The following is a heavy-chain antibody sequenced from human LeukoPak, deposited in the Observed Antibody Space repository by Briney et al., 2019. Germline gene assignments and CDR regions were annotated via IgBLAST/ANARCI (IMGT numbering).Heavy chain of an antibody. V-gene: IGHV3-23*01. D-gene: IGHD6-19*01. CDR3: ATSGIAVAGTSY. CDR1: GFTFSSYS. Sequence: PGGSLRLSCAASGFTFSSYSMNWVHQAPGKGLEWVSAISGSGGSTYYADSVKGRFTISRDNSKNTLYLQMNSLRAEDTAVYYCATSGIAVAGTSYWGQGTLVTVSS. CDR2: ISGSGGST. J-gene: IGHJ4*02.